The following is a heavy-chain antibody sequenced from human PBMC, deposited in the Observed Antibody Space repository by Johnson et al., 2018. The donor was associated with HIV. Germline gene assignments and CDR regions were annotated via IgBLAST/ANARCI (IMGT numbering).Heavy chain of an antibody. CDR1: GFTFSSYG. V-gene: IGHV3-21*02. J-gene: IGHJ3*02. CDR2: ISGSGGTI. Sequence: VQLVESGGGVVQPGGSLRLSCAASGFTFSSYGMHWVRQAPGKGLEWVSAISGSGGTIYYADSVKGRFTISRDNAMNSVYLQMNSLRGEDTAVYYCARVWVVEVARGAFDIWGQGTMVTVSS. D-gene: IGHD2-15*01. CDR3: ARVWVVEVARGAFDI.